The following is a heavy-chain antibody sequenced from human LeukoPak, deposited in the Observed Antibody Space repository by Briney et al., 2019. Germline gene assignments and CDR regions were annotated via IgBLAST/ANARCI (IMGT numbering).Heavy chain of an antibody. Sequence: PSETLSLTCAVYGGSFSGYYWSWIRQPPGKGLEWIGEINHSGSTNYNPSLKSRVTISVDTSKNQFSLKLSSVTAADTAVYYRARGHTYYYDSSGPDYWGQGTLVTVSS. CDR1: GGSFSGYY. D-gene: IGHD3-22*01. CDR2: INHSGST. CDR3: ARGHTYYYDSSGPDY. V-gene: IGHV4-34*01. J-gene: IGHJ4*02.